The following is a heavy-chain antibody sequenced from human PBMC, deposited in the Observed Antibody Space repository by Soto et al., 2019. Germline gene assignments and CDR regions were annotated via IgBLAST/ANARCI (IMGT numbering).Heavy chain of an antibody. J-gene: IGHJ3*02. Sequence: QVQLQESGPGLVKPSETLSLICTVSGGSIRNYFWTWIRQPAGKGLEWIGRIYGSGNTVYNASLKSRVTMSIDMSKIQFSLKLSSMSAADPAGYYCVRDDESPAISGSWGAFDIWGQGTVVTVSS. D-gene: IGHD1-20*01. CDR1: GGSIRNYF. CDR3: VRDDESPAISGSWGAFDI. CDR2: IYGSGNT. V-gene: IGHV4-4*07.